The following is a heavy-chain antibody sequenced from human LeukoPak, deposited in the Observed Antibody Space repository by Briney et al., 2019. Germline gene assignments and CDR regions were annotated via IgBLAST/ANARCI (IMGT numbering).Heavy chain of an antibody. CDR2: IYYSGST. D-gene: IGHD6-19*01. CDR1: GGSISSSSYY. J-gene: IGHJ5*02. V-gene: IGHV4-39*01. Sequence: SETLSLTCTVSGGSISSSSYYWGWIRQPPGKGLEWIGSIYYSGSTYYNPSLKSRVTISVDTSKNQFSLKLSSVTAADTAVYYCARVLAVALFHNWFDPRGQGTLVTVSS. CDR3: ARVLAVALFHNWFDP.